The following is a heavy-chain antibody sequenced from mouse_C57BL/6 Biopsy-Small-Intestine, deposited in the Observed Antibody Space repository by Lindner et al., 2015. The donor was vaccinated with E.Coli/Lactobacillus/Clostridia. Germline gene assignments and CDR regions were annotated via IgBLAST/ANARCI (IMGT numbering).Heavy chain of an antibody. CDR3: AREVLPMDY. J-gene: IGHJ4*01. D-gene: IGHD1-1*01. Sequence: VQLQESGPGLVAPSQSLSITCTVSGFSLTSYGVSWVRQPLGEGLEWLGVIWGDGGTHYHSALISRLSISKDNSKSQVFLKLNSLQTDDTATYYCAREVLPMDYWGQGTSVTVSS. CDR1: GFSLTSYG. CDR2: IWGDGGT. V-gene: IGHV2-3*01.